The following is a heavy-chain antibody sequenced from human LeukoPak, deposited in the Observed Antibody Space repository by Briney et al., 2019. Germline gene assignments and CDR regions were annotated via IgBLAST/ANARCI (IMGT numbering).Heavy chain of an antibody. Sequence: PWGSLRLSCAASGFTFSSYAMHWVRQAPGKGLEWVAVISYDGSNKYYADSVKGRFTISRDNSKNTLYLQMNSLRAEDTAVYYCARPLFRMITFPDASLGYWGQGTLVTVSS. CDR1: GFTFSSYA. V-gene: IGHV3-30*04. CDR2: ISYDGSNK. J-gene: IGHJ4*02. D-gene: IGHD3-16*01. CDR3: ARPLFRMITFPDASLGY.